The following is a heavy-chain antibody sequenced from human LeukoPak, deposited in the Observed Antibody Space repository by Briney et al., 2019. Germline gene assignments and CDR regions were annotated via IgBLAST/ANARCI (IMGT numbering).Heavy chain of an antibody. D-gene: IGHD3-9*01. J-gene: IGHJ6*02. CDR2: ISSSGHSI. V-gene: IGHV3-11*01. CDR1: GFTFSGFY. Sequence: GGSLRLSCAASGFTFSGFYMSWIRQAPGKGLECVSYISSSGHSIYYADSVKGRFTISRDNAKTSLYLQMNSLRDEDTAVYYCARQKTAPPIFEYYGMDIWGQGTTVTVSS. CDR3: ARQKTAPPIFEYYGMDI.